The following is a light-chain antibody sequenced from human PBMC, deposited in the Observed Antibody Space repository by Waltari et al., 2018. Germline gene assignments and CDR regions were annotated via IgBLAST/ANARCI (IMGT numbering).Light chain of an antibody. CDR2: EVS. Sequence: QSALTQPASVSGSPGQSITISCTGTSSDIGGYNYVFWYQQHPGKAPKPTIYEVSHRPSGVSDRFSGSKSGNTASLTISGLQAEDEADYYCSSYTSSSTLVFGGGTKVTVL. V-gene: IGLV2-14*01. CDR1: SSDIGGYNY. J-gene: IGLJ2*01. CDR3: SSYTSSSTLV.